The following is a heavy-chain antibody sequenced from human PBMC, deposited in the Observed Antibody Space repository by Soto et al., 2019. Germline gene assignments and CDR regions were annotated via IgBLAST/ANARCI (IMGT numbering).Heavy chain of an antibody. V-gene: IGHV4-39*07. Sequence: SETLSLTCTVFGDSVSTSSYYWGWIRQPPGKGLEWIGSVFYTGRTHYNPSLESRITISVDTTKNQFSLKLSSVTAADTAVYYCARAGSYHPFDYWGQGTLVTVSS. J-gene: IGHJ4*02. D-gene: IGHD2-2*01. CDR2: VFYTGRT. CDR1: GDSVSTSSYY. CDR3: ARAGSYHPFDY.